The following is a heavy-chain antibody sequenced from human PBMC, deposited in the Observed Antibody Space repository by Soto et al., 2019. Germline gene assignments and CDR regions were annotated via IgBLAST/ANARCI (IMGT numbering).Heavy chain of an antibody. Sequence: QPGGSLRLSCAASGFTFSSYAMHWVRQAPGKGLEWVAVISYDGSNKYYADSVKGRFTISRDNSKNTLYPQMNSLRAEDTAVYYCARELGYCSSTSCYTDFDIWGQGTMVTVSS. CDR3: ARELGYCSSTSCYTDFDI. D-gene: IGHD2-2*02. V-gene: IGHV3-30-3*01. CDR2: ISYDGSNK. CDR1: GFTFSSYA. J-gene: IGHJ3*02.